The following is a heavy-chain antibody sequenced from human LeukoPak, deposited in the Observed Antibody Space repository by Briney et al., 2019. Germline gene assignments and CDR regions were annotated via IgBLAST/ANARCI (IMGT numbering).Heavy chain of an antibody. CDR2: ISGSGDNR. CDR1: GFTFSSHA. Sequence: GGSLRLSCAASGFTFSSHAMSWVRQAPGKGLEWVSSISGSGDNRNYADSVKGRFTISRDNAKNSLYLQMNSLRAEDTAVYYCARLVAKVIARGDAFDIWGQGTMVTVSS. J-gene: IGHJ3*02. V-gene: IGHV3-23*01. CDR3: ARLVAKVIARGDAFDI. D-gene: IGHD2-21*01.